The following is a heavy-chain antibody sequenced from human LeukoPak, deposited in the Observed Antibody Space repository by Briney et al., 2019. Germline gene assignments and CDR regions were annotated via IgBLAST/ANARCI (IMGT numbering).Heavy chain of an antibody. CDR3: AKDQSSSTYFDY. J-gene: IGHJ4*02. Sequence: GGSLRLSCAASGLTFSSYAMSWVRQAPGKGLEWVSAISGSGGSTYYADSVKGRFTISRDNSKNTLYLQMNSLRAEDTAIYYCAKDQSSSTYFDYWGQGTLVTVSS. V-gene: IGHV3-23*01. CDR1: GLTFSSYA. D-gene: IGHD6-6*01. CDR2: ISGSGGST.